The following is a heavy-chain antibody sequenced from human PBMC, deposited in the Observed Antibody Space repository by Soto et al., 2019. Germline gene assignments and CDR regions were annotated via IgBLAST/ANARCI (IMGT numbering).Heavy chain of an antibody. CDR1: GGTFSSYT. CDR3: ASPHRLRYFDWLSRDPPLDY. D-gene: IGHD3-9*01. J-gene: IGHJ4*02. V-gene: IGHV1-69*02. Sequence: SVKVSCKASGGTFSSYTISWVRQAPGQGLEWMGRIIPILGIANYAQKFQGRVTITADKSTSTAYMELSSLRSEDTAVYYCASPHRLRYFDWLSRDPPLDYWGQGTLVTVSS. CDR2: IIPILGIA.